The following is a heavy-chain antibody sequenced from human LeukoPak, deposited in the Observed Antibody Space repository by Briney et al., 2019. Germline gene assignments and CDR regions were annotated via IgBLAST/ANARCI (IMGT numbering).Heavy chain of an antibody. CDR3: ARDVAYYDILTGYPSYYYYGMDV. Sequence: SETLSLTCAVYGGFFSGYYWSWIRQPPGKGLEWIGEINHSGSTNYNPSLQSRVTISVDTSKNQFSLKLSSVTAADTAVYYCARDVAYYDILTGYPSYYYYGMDVWGQGTTVTVSS. D-gene: IGHD3-9*01. J-gene: IGHJ6*02. CDR2: INHSGST. V-gene: IGHV4-34*01. CDR1: GGFFSGYY.